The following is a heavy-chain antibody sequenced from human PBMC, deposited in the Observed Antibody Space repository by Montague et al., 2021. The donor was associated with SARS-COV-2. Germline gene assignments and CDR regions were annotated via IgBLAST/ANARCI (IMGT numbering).Heavy chain of an antibody. CDR2: IDWDDDK. CDR1: GFSLSTSGMR. V-gene: IGHV2-70*04. D-gene: IGHD3-9*01. J-gene: IGHJ4*02. Sequence: PALAKPTQTLTLTCTFSGFSLSTSGMRASWIRQPPGKALEWLARIDWDDDKFYSTSLKTSLTISKDTSKNQVVLTMTNMDPVDTATYYCARSYYDILTAYYTPFDYWGQGTLVTVSS. CDR3: ARSYYDILTAYYTPFDY.